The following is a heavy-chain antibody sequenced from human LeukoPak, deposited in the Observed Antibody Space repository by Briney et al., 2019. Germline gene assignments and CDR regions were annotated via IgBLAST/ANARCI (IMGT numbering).Heavy chain of an antibody. CDR3: AREYLPEGYYYGSGRLDY. V-gene: IGHV4-38-2*02. D-gene: IGHD3-10*01. Sequence: SETLSLTCTVSGYSISSGYYWGWIRQPPGKGLEWIGSTYHSGSPYYNPSLKSRVTISVDTSNNQLSLKLTSVTAADTAVYFCAREYLPEGYYYGSGRLDYWGQGTLVTVSS. J-gene: IGHJ4*02. CDR2: TYHSGSP. CDR1: GYSISSGYY.